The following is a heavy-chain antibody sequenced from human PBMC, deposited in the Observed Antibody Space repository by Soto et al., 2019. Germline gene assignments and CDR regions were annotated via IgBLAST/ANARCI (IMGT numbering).Heavy chain of an antibody. J-gene: IGHJ4*02. Sequence: QLQLQESGPGLVKPSETLSLTCSVSDDSINSDKYYWGWIRQPPGKGLEWIGSIYYRGNAYYNPYPQTRVTISLDKSQRQFSLKLNAVTAADSAVYFCASLEGLATISYYFDFWGPGALVTVYS. CDR3: ASLEGLATISYYFDF. CDR2: IYYRGNA. V-gene: IGHV4-39*01. CDR1: DDSINSDKYY. D-gene: IGHD3-9*01.